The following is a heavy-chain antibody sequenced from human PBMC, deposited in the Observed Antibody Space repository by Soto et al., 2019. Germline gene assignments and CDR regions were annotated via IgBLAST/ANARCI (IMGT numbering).Heavy chain of an antibody. D-gene: IGHD3-16*02. Sequence: QVTLKESGPVLVKPTETLTLTCTVSGFSLSNARMGVSWIRQPPGKALEWLAHIFSNDEKSYSTSLKSRLTISKDTSKSQVVLTMTNMDPVDTATYYCARSYITFGGVIVPGYFDYWGQGTLVTVSS. CDR1: GFSLSNARMG. CDR2: IFSNDEK. CDR3: ARSYITFGGVIVPGYFDY. V-gene: IGHV2-26*01. J-gene: IGHJ4*02.